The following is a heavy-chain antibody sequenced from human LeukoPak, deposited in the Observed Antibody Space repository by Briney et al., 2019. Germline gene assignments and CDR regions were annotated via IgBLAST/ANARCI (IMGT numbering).Heavy chain of an antibody. J-gene: IGHJ4*02. CDR1: GYTFTSYD. CDR2: MNPNSGNT. Sequence: ASVKVSCKASGYTFTSYDINWVRQATGQGLEWMGWMNPNSGNTGYAQKFQGRVTMTRNTSISTAYMELSSLRSDDTAVYYCASLRGYSYGFTPEIDYWGQGTLVTVSS. D-gene: IGHD5-18*01. CDR3: ASLRGYSYGFTPEIDY. V-gene: IGHV1-8*01.